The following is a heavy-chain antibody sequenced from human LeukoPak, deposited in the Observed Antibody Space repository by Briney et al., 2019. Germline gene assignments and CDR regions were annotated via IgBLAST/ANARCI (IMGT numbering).Heavy chain of an antibody. D-gene: IGHD3-9*01. CDR1: GGSFSGYY. CDR3: ARDYYDILTGCYSFDY. J-gene: IGHJ4*02. Sequence: PSETLSLTCAVYGGSFSGYYWSWIRQPPGKGLEWIGEINHSGSTNYNPSLKSRVTISVDTSKNQFSLKLSSVTAADTAVYYCARDYYDILTGCYSFDYWGQGTLVTVSS. CDR2: INHSGST. V-gene: IGHV4-34*01.